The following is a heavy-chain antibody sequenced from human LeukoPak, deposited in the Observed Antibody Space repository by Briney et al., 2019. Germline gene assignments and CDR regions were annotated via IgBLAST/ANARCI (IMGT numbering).Heavy chain of an antibody. CDR1: GGSISSYY. Sequence: SETLSLTCTVSGGSISSYYWSWIRQPPGKGLEWIGYIYYSGSTNYNPSLKSRVTISVDTSNNQFSLKLSSVTAADTAVYYCARGAYGDYPEDYWGQGTLVTVSS. D-gene: IGHD4-17*01. V-gene: IGHV4-59*01. CDR3: ARGAYGDYPEDY. CDR2: IYYSGST. J-gene: IGHJ4*02.